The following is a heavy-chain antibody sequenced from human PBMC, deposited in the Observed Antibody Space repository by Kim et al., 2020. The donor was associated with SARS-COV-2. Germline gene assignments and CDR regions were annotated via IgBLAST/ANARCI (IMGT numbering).Heavy chain of an antibody. D-gene: IGHD1-26*01. CDR2: VWGGGTKS. Sequence: GGSLRLSCAASGFTLRSYGTHWVRQAPGKGLEWVALVWGGGTKSAYADSVKGRVTISRDNSKNTVDLQMNSLRVEDTAVYYCARDSDTTAHYWYFVLWGRGTLVTVSS. J-gene: IGHJ2*01. CDR3: ARDSDTTAHYWYFVL. CDR1: GFTLRSYG. V-gene: IGHV3-33*01.